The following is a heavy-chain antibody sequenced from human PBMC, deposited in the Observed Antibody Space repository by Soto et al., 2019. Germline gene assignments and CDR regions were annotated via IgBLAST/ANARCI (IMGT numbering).Heavy chain of an antibody. J-gene: IGHJ6*02. CDR3: ASDASNYPYYYYGMDV. Sequence: TETLSLTCTVSGGSISSYYWSWIRQPPGKGLEWIGYIYYSGSTNYNPSLKSRVTISVDTSKNQFSLKLSSVTAADTAVYYCASDASNYPYYYYGMDVWGQGTTVTVSS. CDR2: IYYSGST. D-gene: IGHD4-4*01. V-gene: IGHV4-59*01. CDR1: GGSISSYY.